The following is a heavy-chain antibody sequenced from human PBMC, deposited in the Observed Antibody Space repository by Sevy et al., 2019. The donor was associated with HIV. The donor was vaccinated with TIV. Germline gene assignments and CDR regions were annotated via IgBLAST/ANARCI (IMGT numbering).Heavy chain of an antibody. Sequence: GGSLRLSCAASGFTFSKYSMSWVRQPPGKGLEWVSTLSFGCGEINYADSVKGRFTISRDNSKSSVYMQMNNLGPEDTAVYYCAREGGTKPHDYWGQGTLVTVSS. V-gene: IGHV3-23*01. J-gene: IGHJ4*02. D-gene: IGHD2-8*01. CDR3: AREGGTKPHDY. CDR2: LSFGCGEI. CDR1: GFTFSKYS.